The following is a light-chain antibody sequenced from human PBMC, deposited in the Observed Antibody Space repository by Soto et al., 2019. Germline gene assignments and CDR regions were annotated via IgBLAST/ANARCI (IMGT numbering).Light chain of an antibody. CDR3: KQYGPLLWD. J-gene: IGKJ1*01. V-gene: IGKV3-20*01. CDR1: Y. CDR2: GAT. Sequence: YLAWYQQKPGQAPRLLIYGATMRTTGTPDRFSGAGSETHFTLAISILEPGDFAVYYCKQYGPLLWDFAEGTKVDI.